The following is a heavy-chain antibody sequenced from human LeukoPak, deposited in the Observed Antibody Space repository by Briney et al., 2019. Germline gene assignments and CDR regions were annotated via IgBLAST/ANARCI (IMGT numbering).Heavy chain of an antibody. CDR1: GYTFTSYG. CDR2: ISAYNGNT. V-gene: IGHV1-18*01. Sequence: ASVKVSYKASGYTFTSYGISWVRQAPGQGLEWMGWISAYNGNTNYAQKLQGRVTMTTDTSTSTAYMELRSLRSDDTAVYYCARTQYYYDSSGYSLYYYYYYMDVWGKGTTVTVSS. J-gene: IGHJ6*03. D-gene: IGHD3-22*01. CDR3: ARTQYYYDSSGYSLYYYYYYMDV.